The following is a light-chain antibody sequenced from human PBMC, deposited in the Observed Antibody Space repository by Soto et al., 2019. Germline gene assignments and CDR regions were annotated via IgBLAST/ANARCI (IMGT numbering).Light chain of an antibody. CDR3: SSYTSSSTVV. Sequence: QSALTQPASVSGSPGQSITLSCTGTSSDVGGYNYVSWYQHHPGKAPKLMIYEVSNRPSRVSNRFSGSKSGNTASLTISGLQAEDEADYYCSSYTSSSTVVFGGGTKLTVL. CDR1: SSDVGGYNY. V-gene: IGLV2-14*01. CDR2: EVS. J-gene: IGLJ2*01.